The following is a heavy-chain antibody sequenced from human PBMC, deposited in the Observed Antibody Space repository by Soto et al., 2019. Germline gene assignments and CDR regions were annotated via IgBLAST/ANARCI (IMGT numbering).Heavy chain of an antibody. Sequence: SETLSLTCAVYGGSFSGYYWSWIRQPPGKGLEWIGEINHSGSTIYNLSLKSRVTISVDTSKNQFSLKLSSVTAADTALYYCARESSIAVADHYPRFFDYWGQGTLVTVSS. CDR2: INHSGST. CDR3: ARESSIAVADHYPRFFDY. D-gene: IGHD6-19*01. CDR1: GGSFSGYY. V-gene: IGHV4-34*01. J-gene: IGHJ4*02.